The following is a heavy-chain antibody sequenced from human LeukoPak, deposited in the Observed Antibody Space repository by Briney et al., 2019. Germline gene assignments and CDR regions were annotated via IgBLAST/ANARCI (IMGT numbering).Heavy chain of an antibody. J-gene: IGHJ4*02. CDR2: IIPIFGTA. CDR1: GGTFSSYA. D-gene: IGHD3-3*01. V-gene: IGHV1-69*13. CDR3: ARGGYDFWSGYYGGDFDY. Sequence: GASVKVSCKASGGTFSSYAISWVRQAPGQGLEWMGGIIPIFGTANYAQKFQGRVTITADESTSTAYMELSSLRSEDTAVYYCARGGYDFWSGYYGGDFDYWGQGTLVTVSS.